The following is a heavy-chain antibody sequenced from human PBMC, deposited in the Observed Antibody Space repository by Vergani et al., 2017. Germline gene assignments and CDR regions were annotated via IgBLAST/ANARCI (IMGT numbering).Heavy chain of an antibody. CDR3: ARDLRLLYNRFDP. CDR2: IRSKANSYAT. D-gene: IGHD1-14*01. Sequence: EVQLVESGGGLVQPGGSLKLSCAVSGFTFSGSAMHWVRQASGKGLEWVGRIRSKANSYATAYAASVKGRFTISRDDSKNTAYLQMNSLKTEDTAVYYCARDLRLLYNRFDPWGQGTLVTVSS. J-gene: IGHJ5*02. V-gene: IGHV3-73*01. CDR1: GFTFSGSA.